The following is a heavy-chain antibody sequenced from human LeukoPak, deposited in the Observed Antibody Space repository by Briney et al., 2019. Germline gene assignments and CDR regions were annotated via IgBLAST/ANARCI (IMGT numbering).Heavy chain of an antibody. D-gene: IGHD6-13*01. Sequence: ASVKVSCKASGYTFTGYYMHWVRQAPGQGLEWMGWINPNSGGTNYAQKFQGRVTMTRDTSISTACMELSRLRSDDTAVYYCARVSLRQQLVRYWGQGTLVTVSS. CDR2: INPNSGGT. J-gene: IGHJ4*02. CDR1: GYTFTGYY. V-gene: IGHV1-2*02. CDR3: ARVSLRQQLVRY.